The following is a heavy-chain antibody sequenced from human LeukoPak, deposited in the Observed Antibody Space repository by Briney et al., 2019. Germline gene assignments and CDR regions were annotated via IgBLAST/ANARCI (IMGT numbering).Heavy chain of an antibody. Sequence: GGSLRLSCAASGFTFSDFYMGWIRQAPGKGLEWVSYISSSGSTIYYADSVKGRFTISRDNAKNSLYLQMNSLRAEDTAVYYCARDSSSSYYYYYGMDVWGQGTTVTVSS. J-gene: IGHJ6*02. CDR3: ARDSSSSYYYYYGMDV. V-gene: IGHV3-11*01. D-gene: IGHD6-13*01. CDR1: GFTFSDFY. CDR2: ISSSGSTI.